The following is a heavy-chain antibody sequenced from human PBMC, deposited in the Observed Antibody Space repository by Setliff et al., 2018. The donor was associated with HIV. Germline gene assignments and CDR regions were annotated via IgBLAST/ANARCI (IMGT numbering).Heavy chain of an antibody. J-gene: IGHJ1*01. V-gene: IGHV4-34*01. D-gene: IGHD6-13*01. CDR2: VNHSGST. CDR3: ARVPTSSWYVTTQRTKEYFQQ. CDR1: GGSFSGYY. Sequence: SETLSLTCAVYGGSFSGYYWNWIRQPPGKGLEWIGEVNHSGSTNYNPSLKSRVTISVDTSKNQFSLKLSSVTAADTAIYYCARVPTSSWYVTTQRTKEYFQQWGQGTLVTVSS.